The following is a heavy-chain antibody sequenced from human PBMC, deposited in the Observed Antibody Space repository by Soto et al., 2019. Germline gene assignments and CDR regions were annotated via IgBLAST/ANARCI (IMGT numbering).Heavy chain of an antibody. CDR2: IYYSGST. J-gene: IGHJ5*02. Sequence: SDTLSLTCTVLGYSVRSGSDYWRWIRQPPGKGLEWIGYIYYSGSTNYNPSLKSRVTISVDTSKNQFSLKLSSVTAADTAVYYCARARIFGVLGWFDPWGQGTLVTVS. D-gene: IGHD3-3*01. CDR1: GYSVRSGSDY. V-gene: IGHV4-61*01. CDR3: ARARIFGVLGWFDP.